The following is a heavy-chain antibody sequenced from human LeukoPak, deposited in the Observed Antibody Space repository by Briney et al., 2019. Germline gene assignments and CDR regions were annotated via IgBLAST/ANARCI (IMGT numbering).Heavy chain of an antibody. CDR2: ISAYTGNT. V-gene: IGHV1-18*01. J-gene: IGHJ3*02. Sequence: ASVKVSCKTSGYTFTSYGVTWVRQAPGQGLEWMRWISAYTGNTNYTQKLQGRVTMTTDTSTTTSYMELRSLKSDDTAVYYCARVCSSTTCSHDAFDIWGQGTMVTVSS. CDR1: GYTFTSYG. CDR3: ARVCSSTTCSHDAFDI. D-gene: IGHD2-2*01.